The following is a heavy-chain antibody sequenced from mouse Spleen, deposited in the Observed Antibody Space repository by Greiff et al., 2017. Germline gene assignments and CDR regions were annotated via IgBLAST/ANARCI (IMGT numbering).Heavy chain of an antibody. J-gene: IGHJ2*01. Sequence: QVQLQQPGAELVKPGASVKLSCKASGYTFTSYWMQWVKQRPGQGLEWIGEIDPSDSYTNYNQKFKGKATLTVAPSSSTAYLQLSSLTSEDSAVYYCARETYLDYWGQGTTLTVSS. CDR1: GYTFTSYW. CDR3: ARETYLDY. V-gene: IGHV1-50*01. CDR2: IDPSDSYT.